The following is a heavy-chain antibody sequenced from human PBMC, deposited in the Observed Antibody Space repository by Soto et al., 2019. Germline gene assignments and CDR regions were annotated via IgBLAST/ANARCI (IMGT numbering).Heavy chain of an antibody. V-gene: IGHV3-53*01. J-gene: IGHJ3*01. CDR2: LYDLDGS. D-gene: IGHD1-1*01. Sequence: GGSLRLSCAAFGFTISGKKYVAWVRQAPGKGLEWVSALYDLDGSFYAASVKGRFTTSSDSSKTTVYPQMNDLRPDDTAVYYCATWHEREHAYDVWGQGTTVTVSS. CDR1: GFTISGKKY. CDR3: ATWHEREHAYDV.